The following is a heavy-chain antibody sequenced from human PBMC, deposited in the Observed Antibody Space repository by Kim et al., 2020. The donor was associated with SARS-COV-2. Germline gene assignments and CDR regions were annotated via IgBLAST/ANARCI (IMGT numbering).Heavy chain of an antibody. Sequence: GGSLRLSCAASGFTFSSYEMNWVRQAPGKGLEWVSYISSSGSTIYYADSVKGRFTISRDNAKNSLYLQMNSLRAEDTAVYYCARAIVVVTANHGMDVWGQGTTVTVSS. V-gene: IGHV3-48*03. CDR3: ARAIVVVTANHGMDV. D-gene: IGHD2-21*02. J-gene: IGHJ6*02. CDR2: ISSSGSTI. CDR1: GFTFSSYE.